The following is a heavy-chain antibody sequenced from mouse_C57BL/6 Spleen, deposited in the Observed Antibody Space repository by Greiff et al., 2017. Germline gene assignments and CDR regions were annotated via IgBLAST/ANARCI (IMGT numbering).Heavy chain of an antibody. CDR2: ISSGSSTI. J-gene: IGHJ2*01. CDR1: GFTFSDYG. CDR3: ARDRWATNYFDY. V-gene: IGHV5-17*01. D-gene: IGHD1-1*02. Sequence: EVKLMESGGGLVKPGGSLRLSCAASGFTFSDYGMHWVRQAPEKGLEWVAYISSGSSTIYYADTVKGRFPISRDNAKNTLFLQMTSLRSEDTAMYYWARDRWATNYFDYWGQGTTLTVSS.